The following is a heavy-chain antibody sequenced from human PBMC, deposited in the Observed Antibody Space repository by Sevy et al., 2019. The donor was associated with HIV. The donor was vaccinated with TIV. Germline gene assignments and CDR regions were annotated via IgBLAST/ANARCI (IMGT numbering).Heavy chain of an antibody. CDR2: IIPISGPAGPT. Sequence: ASVKVSCKSSGDSFSGYTIIWVRQAPGQGLEWMGGIIPISGPAGPTNSAQNCQDRATITADISTHTAYMELSSLRSEDTALYFCARASSCGGDCYYLQYWGQGTLVTVSS. V-gene: IGHV1-69*06. D-gene: IGHD2-21*02. CDR3: ARASSCGGDCYYLQY. CDR1: GDSFSGYT. J-gene: IGHJ1*01.